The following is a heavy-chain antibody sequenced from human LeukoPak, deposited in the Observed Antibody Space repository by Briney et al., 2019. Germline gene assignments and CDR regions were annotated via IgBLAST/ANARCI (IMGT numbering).Heavy chain of an antibody. D-gene: IGHD5-24*01. CDR2: IFGGST. CDR3: CRXGXXYXAGXYYMDV. Sequence: PSETLSLTCSVSGASISSHYWTWIRQPAGKGLEWMGRIFGGSTNYNPSLKSRVTISVDTSKNQFSLKLISMTAAYTPVSFFCRXGXXYXAGXYYMDVXGKGTTVTVSS. CDR1: GASISSHY. V-gene: IGHV4-4*07. J-gene: IGHJ6*03.